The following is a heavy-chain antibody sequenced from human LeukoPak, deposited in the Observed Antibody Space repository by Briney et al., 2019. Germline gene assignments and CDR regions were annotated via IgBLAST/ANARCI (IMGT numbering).Heavy chain of an antibody. CDR1: GDSVSSSDAT. CDR3: ARASYRDFYI. V-gene: IGHV6-1*01. Sequence: SQTLSLTCAISGDSVSSSDATWNWIRQSPSGGLEWLGRTYYRSRWSSDYAPSVRSRITINSDTAKNQFSLQLNSVTPEDTAVYYCARASYRDFYIWGQGTMVTVSS. J-gene: IGHJ3*02. D-gene: IGHD4-11*01. CDR2: TYYRSRWSS.